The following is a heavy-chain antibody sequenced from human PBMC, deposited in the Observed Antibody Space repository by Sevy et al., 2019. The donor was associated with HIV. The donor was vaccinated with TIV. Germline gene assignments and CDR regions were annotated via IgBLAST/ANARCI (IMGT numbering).Heavy chain of an antibody. J-gene: IGHJ4*02. CDR1: ELSFSAYW. CDR2: IKPDGSDK. V-gene: IGHV3-7*01. CDR3: AQETFGRFDS. Sequence: GGSLRLSCAASELSFSAYWMNWVRQPPGKGLEWVANIKPDGSDKHYVDSAEGRFTISRDNAKNSLYLQMNSLRVEDTAMYYCAQETFGRFDSWGQGTLVTVSS. D-gene: IGHD1-26*01.